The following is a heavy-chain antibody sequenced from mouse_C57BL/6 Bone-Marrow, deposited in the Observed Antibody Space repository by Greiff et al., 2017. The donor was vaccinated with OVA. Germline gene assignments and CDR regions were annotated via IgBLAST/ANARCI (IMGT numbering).Heavy chain of an antibody. CDR1: GYTFTSYW. Sequence: QVQLQQPGTELVKPGASVKLSCKASGYTFTSYWMHWVKQRPGQGLEWIGNINPSNGGTNYNEKFKRKATLTVDKSSSTAYMQLSSLTSEDSAVYYCARGDYSNYVAWFAYWGQGTLVTVSA. CDR2: INPSNGGT. D-gene: IGHD2-5*01. CDR3: ARGDYSNYVAWFAY. V-gene: IGHV1-53*01. J-gene: IGHJ3*01.